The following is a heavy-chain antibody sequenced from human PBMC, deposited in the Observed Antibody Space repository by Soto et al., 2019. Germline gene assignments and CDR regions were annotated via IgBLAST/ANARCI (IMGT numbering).Heavy chain of an antibody. D-gene: IGHD1-1*01. J-gene: IGHJ5*02. V-gene: IGHV1-2*02. CDR1: GDTFSDYY. CDR2: INPNSGGT. Sequence: SVKVSCKASGDTFSDYYIHSVRQSLGEALEWMGWINPNSGGTKYAAKFQGGVTMTRDTSLTTAYMELSRLRSGDPPLHSCDREPATAKPAAFDPWGQGILPTDSS. CDR3: DREPATAKPAAFDP.